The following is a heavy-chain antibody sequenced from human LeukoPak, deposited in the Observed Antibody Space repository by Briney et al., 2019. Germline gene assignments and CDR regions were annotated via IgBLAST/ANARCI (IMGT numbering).Heavy chain of an antibody. CDR2: IYPGDSDT. V-gene: IGHV5-51*04. CDR1: GYSLTSYW. D-gene: IGHD3-16*02. J-gene: IGHJ3*02. CDR3: ARSDYIWGSCRLSDAFDI. Sequence: GESLKISCKGSGYSLTSYWIGWVRQLPGKGLEWMGSIYPGDSDTRYSPSFQGQVTISAHKPISTAYLQWSSLKASDTAMYYCARSDYIWGSCRLSDAFDIWGQGTMVTVSS.